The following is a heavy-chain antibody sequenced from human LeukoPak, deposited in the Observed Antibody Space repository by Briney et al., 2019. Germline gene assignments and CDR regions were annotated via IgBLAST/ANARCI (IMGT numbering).Heavy chain of an antibody. V-gene: IGHV6-1*01. CDR3: ARHGTVTHRFDY. Sequence: SQTLSLTCAISGDSVSSNSADWNWIRQSPSRGLEWLGRTYYKSKWSNDYAVSVKSRITINPDTSKNQLSLQLNSVTPEDTAVYYCARHGTVTHRFDYWGQGTLVTVSS. D-gene: IGHD4-17*01. CDR2: TYYKSKWSN. CDR1: GDSVSSNSAD. J-gene: IGHJ4*02.